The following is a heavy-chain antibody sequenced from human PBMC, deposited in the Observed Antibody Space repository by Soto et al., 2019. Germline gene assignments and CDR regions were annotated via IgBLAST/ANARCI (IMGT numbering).Heavy chain of an antibody. V-gene: IGHV3-7*01. CDR3: ARIGGSYGAYAFDI. Sequence: GESLKISCAASGFTFSSYWMSWVRQAPGKGLELVANIKQDGSEKYYVDSVKGRFTISRDNAKNSLYLQMNSLRAEDTAVYYCARIGGSYGAYAFDIWGQGTMVTVSS. D-gene: IGHD1-26*01. J-gene: IGHJ3*02. CDR2: IKQDGSEK. CDR1: GFTFSSYW.